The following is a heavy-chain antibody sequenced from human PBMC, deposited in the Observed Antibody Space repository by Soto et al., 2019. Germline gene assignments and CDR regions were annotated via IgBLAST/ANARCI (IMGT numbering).Heavy chain of an antibody. D-gene: IGHD3-16*01. CDR2: ISDDSSRT. CDR3: VKGGWLDF. CDR1: GFTFNTFD. J-gene: IGHJ5*01. V-gene: IGHV3-23*01. Sequence: EVQLLESGGGLVQPGGSLRLSCAASGFTFNTFDMSWVRQAPGRGLEWVSFISDDSSRTYYADAVKGRFTSSRDNSKYTLYLQMNSLTAEDTAVYACVKGGWLDFWGQGTLVTVSS.